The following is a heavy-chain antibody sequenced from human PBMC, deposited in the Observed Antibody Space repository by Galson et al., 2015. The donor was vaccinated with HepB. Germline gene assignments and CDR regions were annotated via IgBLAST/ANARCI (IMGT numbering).Heavy chain of an antibody. CDR3: AITDRSSTSCYAFWFDP. CDR2: INTNTGNP. Sequence: SVKVSCKASGYTFTSYAMNWVRQAPGQGLEWMGWINTNTGNPTYAQGFTGRFVFSLDTSVSTAYLQISSLKAEDTAVYYCAITDRSSTSCYAFWFDPWGQGTLVTVSS. D-gene: IGHD2-2*01. CDR1: GYTFTSYA. J-gene: IGHJ5*02. V-gene: IGHV7-4-1*02.